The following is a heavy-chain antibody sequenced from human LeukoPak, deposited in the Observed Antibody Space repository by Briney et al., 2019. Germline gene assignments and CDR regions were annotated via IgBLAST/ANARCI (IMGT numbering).Heavy chain of an antibody. CDR1: GYSISSGYY. J-gene: IGHJ4*02. Sequence: SETLSLTCTVSGYSISSGYYWGWIRQPPGKGLEWIGSIYHSGSTYYNPSLKSRVTISVDTSKNQFSLKLSSVTAADTAVYYCARKLYTAMAYFDYRGQGTLVTVSS. V-gene: IGHV4-38-2*02. D-gene: IGHD5-18*01. CDR3: ARKLYTAMAYFDY. CDR2: IYHSGST.